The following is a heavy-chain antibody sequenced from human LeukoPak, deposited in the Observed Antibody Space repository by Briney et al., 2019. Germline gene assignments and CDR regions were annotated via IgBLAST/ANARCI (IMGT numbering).Heavy chain of an antibody. V-gene: IGHV3-11*01. CDR3: ASLSSWYQVIFDY. D-gene: IGHD6-13*01. J-gene: IGHJ4*02. Sequence: GGSLRLSCAASGFTFSDYYMSWIRQAPGKGLEWVSYISSSGSTIYYADSVKGRFTISRDNAKNSLYLQMNSLRAEDTAVYYCASLSSWYQVIFDYWGQGTLVTVSS. CDR1: GFTFSDYY. CDR2: ISSSGSTI.